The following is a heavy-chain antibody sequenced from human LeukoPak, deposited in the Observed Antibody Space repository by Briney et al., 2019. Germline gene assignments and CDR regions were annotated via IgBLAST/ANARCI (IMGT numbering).Heavy chain of an antibody. CDR1: GGSISSSSYY. D-gene: IGHD4-17*01. V-gene: IGHV4-39*01. Sequence: SETLSLTCTVYGGSISSSSYYWGWIRQPPGKGLEWVGRIYCSGSTYSNPSLKSRVTISVATSKNPLSLKPSFVTAPDAAVYYCARRPGDYDTYYFDYWGQGTLVTVSS. CDR3: ARRPGDYDTYYFDY. J-gene: IGHJ4*01. CDR2: IYCSGST.